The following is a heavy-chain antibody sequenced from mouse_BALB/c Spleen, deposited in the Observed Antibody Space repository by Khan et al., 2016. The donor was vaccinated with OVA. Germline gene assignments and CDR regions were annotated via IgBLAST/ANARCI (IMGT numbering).Heavy chain of an antibody. CDR1: GFTFSTYA. V-gene: IGHV5-9-3*01. Sequence: EVELVESGGGLVRPGGSLKLSCATSGFTFSTYAMSWVRQIPEKRLEWVATISSDGDYTYYPDSVKGRFTISRDNAKNTLYLQMSGLRSEDTAMYYCARSPYGNFAYWGQGTLVTVSA. D-gene: IGHD2-1*01. CDR2: ISSDGDYT. J-gene: IGHJ3*01. CDR3: ARSPYGNFAY.